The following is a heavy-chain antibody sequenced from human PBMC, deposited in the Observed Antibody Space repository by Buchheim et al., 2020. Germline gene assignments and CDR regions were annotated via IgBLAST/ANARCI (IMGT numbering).Heavy chain of an antibody. V-gene: IGHV1-46*03. CDR1: GYSFTSYS. CDR2: INPSGGGT. CDR3: ARGPRDTAMVKPLDY. J-gene: IGHJ4*02. D-gene: IGHD5-18*01. Sequence: QVQLVQSGAEVKKPGASVKVSCNASGYSFTSYSMHWVRQAPGQGLEWMGIINPSGGGTSYSQKFQGRVTVTRDTPTSTVYMELSSLRSEDTAVYYCARGPRDTAMVKPLDYWGQGTL.